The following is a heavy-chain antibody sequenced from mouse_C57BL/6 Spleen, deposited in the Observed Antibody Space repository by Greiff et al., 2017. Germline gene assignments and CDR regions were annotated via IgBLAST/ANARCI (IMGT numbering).Heavy chain of an antibody. V-gene: IGHV1-69*01. CDR3: ARWGSSAWFAY. J-gene: IGHJ3*01. Sequence: VQLQQPGAELVMPGASVKLSCKASGYTFTSYWMHWVKQRPGQGLEWIGEIDPSDSYTNYNQKFKGKSTLTVDESSSTAYMQLSSLTSEDSAVYYSARWGSSAWFAYRGEGTLVTVSA. CDR2: IDPSDSYT. CDR1: GYTFTSYW. D-gene: IGHD1-1*01.